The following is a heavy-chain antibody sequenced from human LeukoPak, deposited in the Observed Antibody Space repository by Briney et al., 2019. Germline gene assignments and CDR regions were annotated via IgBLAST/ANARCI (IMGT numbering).Heavy chain of an antibody. J-gene: IGHJ4*02. Sequence: GGSLRLSCAASGFTFSSYAMHWVRQAPGKGLEWVAVISYDGSNKYYADSVKGRFTISRDNSKNTLYLQMNSLRAEDTAVYYCARGSGSYPSDFDYWGQGTLVTVSS. CDR3: ARGSGSYPSDFDY. CDR2: ISYDGSNK. D-gene: IGHD1-26*01. V-gene: IGHV3-30-3*01. CDR1: GFTFSSYA.